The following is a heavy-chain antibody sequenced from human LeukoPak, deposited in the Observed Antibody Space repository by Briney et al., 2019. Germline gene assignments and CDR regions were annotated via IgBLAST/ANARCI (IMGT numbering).Heavy chain of an antibody. CDR1: GGSISNYF. D-gene: IGHD6-19*01. CDR2: IYDSGTS. V-gene: IGHV4-59*01. J-gene: IGHJ4*02. CDR3: ARSNGWYSFDY. Sequence: SETLSLTCTVSGGSISNYFWSWIRQPPGKGLEWVAYIYDSGTSNSNPSLKSRVTISVDTSKNQFSLSLSSVTAADTAVYYCARSNGWYSFDYWGQGTLVTVSS.